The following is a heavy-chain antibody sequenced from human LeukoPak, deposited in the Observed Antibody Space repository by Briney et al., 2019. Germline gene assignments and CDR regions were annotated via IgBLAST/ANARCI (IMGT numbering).Heavy chain of an antibody. D-gene: IGHD6-6*01. J-gene: IGHJ3*02. CDR3: ARGPSIAARYDAFDI. CDR2: ISSSGNTI. CDR1: EFTFTSYE. Sequence: AGGSLRLSCAASEFTFTSYELNWVRQAPGKGLEWVSCISSSGNTISYADSVKGRFTISRDNARNSLYLQVISLRAEDTAVYYCARGPSIAARYDAFDIWGQGTMVTVSS. V-gene: IGHV3-48*03.